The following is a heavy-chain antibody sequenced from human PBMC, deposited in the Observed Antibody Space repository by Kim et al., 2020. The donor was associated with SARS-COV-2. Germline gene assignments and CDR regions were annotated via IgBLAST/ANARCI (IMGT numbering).Heavy chain of an antibody. CDR1: GYTFTSYA. CDR2: INTNTGNP. CDR3: ARVPLVELRYFDWLPPDY. J-gene: IGHJ4*02. V-gene: IGHV7-4-1*02. Sequence: ASVKVSCKASGYTFTSYAMNWVRQAPGQGLEWMGWINTNTGNPTYAQGFTGRFVFSLDTSVSTAYLQISSLKAEDTAVYYCARVPLVELRYFDWLPPDYWGQGTLVTVSS. D-gene: IGHD3-9*01.